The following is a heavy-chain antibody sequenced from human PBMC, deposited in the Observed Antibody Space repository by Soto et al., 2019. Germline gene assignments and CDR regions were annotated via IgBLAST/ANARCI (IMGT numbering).Heavy chain of an antibody. D-gene: IGHD1-7*01. CDR1: GYTFTSYD. J-gene: IGHJ5*02. Sequence: ASVKVSCKASGYTFTSYDINWVRQATGQGLEWMGWMNPNSGNTGYAQKFQGRVTMTRNTSISTAYMELSSLRSEDTAVYYCARGPTRKAKPIGTTPREGGDPWGQGXLVTVYS. CDR2: MNPNSGNT. CDR3: ARGPTRKAKPIGTTPREGGDP. V-gene: IGHV1-8*01.